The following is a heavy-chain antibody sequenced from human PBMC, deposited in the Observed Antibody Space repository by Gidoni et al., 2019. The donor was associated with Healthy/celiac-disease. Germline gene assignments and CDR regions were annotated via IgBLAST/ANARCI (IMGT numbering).Heavy chain of an antibody. CDR1: GGSFSGYY. Sequence: QVQLQQWGAGLLQPSETLSLTCAVYGGSFSGYYWSWIRQPPGKGREWIGEINHCGSTNYNPSLKSRVTISVDTSKNQFSLKLSSVTAADTAVYYCARARRGDGYNSGDFDYWGQGTLVTVSS. CDR2: INHCGST. CDR3: ARARRGDGYNSGDFDY. J-gene: IGHJ4*02. V-gene: IGHV4-34*01. D-gene: IGHD5-12*01.